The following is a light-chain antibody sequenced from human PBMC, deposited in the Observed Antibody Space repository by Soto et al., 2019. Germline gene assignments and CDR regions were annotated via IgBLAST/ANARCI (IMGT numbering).Light chain of an antibody. J-gene: IGKJ1*01. CDR2: AAS. V-gene: IGKV1-27*01. Sequence: DIQMTQSPSSLSASVGDRVTMTCRASQGIRNYLAWYQQKPGKVPKLLIYAASTLQSGVPSRFSGSGSGTDFTLTISSLQPEDVATYYCQKYNSAPPTFGQGTKVEIK. CDR3: QKYNSAPPT. CDR1: QGIRNY.